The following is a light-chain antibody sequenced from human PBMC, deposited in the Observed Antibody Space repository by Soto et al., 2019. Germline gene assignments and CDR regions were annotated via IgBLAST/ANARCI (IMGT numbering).Light chain of an antibody. CDR3: QQRSNWPLLT. CDR2: DAS. CDR1: QSVSSY. V-gene: IGKV3-11*01. Sequence: EIVLTQSPATLSLSPGERATLSCRASQSVSSYLAWYQQKPGQAPRLLIYDASNRATGIPARFSGSGSGTDFTLTISSLEPEDFAVYSCQQRSNWPLLTFGGGTKV. J-gene: IGKJ4*01.